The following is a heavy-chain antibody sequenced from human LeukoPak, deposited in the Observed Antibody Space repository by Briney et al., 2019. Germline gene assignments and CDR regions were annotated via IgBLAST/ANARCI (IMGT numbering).Heavy chain of an antibody. CDR3: ARPYYGSGRGGFDY. V-gene: IGHV3-23*01. CDR2: ISGSGGST. CDR1: GFTFSSYA. J-gene: IGHJ4*02. Sequence: GGSLRLSCAASGFTFSSYAMSWVRQAPGKGLEWVSAISGSGGSTYYADSVKGRFTISRDNSKNTLYLQMNSLRAEDTAVYYCARPYYGSGRGGFDYWGQGTLVTVSS. D-gene: IGHD3-10*01.